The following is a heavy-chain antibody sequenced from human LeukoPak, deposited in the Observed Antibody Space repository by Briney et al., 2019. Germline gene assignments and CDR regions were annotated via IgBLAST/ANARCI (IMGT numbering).Heavy chain of an antibody. V-gene: IGHV4-34*01. CDR3: ARENYYGSGTFYSHHGMDV. CDR2: INHYERT. Sequence: SETLSLTCAVYGGSFSGYHWSWIRQPPGKGLEWIGEINHYERTNYNPSLKSRATISVDTSKNQFSLKLSSVTAADTAVYYCARENYYGSGTFYSHHGMDVWGQGTTVTVSS. D-gene: IGHD3-10*01. J-gene: IGHJ6*02. CDR1: GGSFSGYH.